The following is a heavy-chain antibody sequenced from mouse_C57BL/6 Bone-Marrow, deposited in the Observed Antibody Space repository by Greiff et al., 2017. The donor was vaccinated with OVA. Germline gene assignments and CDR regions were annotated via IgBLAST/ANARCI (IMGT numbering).Heavy chain of an antibody. Sequence: QVQLQQPGAELVKPGASVKLSCKASGYTFTSYWMHWVKQRPGQGLEWIGMIHPNSGSTNYNEKFKSKATLTVDKSSSTAYMQLSSLTSEDAAVYDCARRGYYGSSPFAYWGQGTLVTVSA. D-gene: IGHD1-1*01. J-gene: IGHJ3*01. CDR2: IHPNSGST. V-gene: IGHV1-64*01. CDR1: GYTFTSYW. CDR3: ARRGYYGSSPFAY.